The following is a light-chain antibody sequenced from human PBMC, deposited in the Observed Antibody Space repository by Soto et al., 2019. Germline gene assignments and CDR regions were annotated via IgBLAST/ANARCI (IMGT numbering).Light chain of an antibody. Sequence: EILMTQSPATLSVSPGERATLSCRASQSVSSNLAWYQQKPGQAPRLLMYGASTRATGIPARFSGSGSGTEFTLTISSLQSEDFAIYYCQQYNNWPPYTFGQGTKLEI. CDR1: QSVSSN. V-gene: IGKV3-15*01. J-gene: IGKJ2*01. CDR3: QQYNNWPPYT. CDR2: GAS.